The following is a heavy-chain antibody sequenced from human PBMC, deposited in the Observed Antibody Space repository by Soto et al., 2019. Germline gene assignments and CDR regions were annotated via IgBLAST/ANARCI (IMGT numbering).Heavy chain of an antibody. Sequence: QVQLVQSGPEVKKPGASVKVSCQASGYTFASHYIDWVRQAPGQGPEWMGAINPNRRNTRYAQRFQDRLTLTTDTPTNTVYLDLSSLSSDDTAVYYCGRDTSGLDYWGQGTLVTVSS. J-gene: IGHJ4*02. CDR1: GYTFASHY. CDR3: GRDTSGLDY. V-gene: IGHV1-46*01. CDR2: INPNRRNT.